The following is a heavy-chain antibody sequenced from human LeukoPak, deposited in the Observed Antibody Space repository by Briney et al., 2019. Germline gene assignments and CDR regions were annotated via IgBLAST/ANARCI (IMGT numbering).Heavy chain of an antibody. D-gene: IGHD3-22*01. J-gene: IGHJ4*02. CDR2: ITGSDDRT. CDR1: GFTFSSSA. CDR3: AKGPQLNSGYHPDY. Sequence: PGGSLRPSCAASGFTFSSSAMTWVRQAPGKGLEWVSTITGSDDRTYYADSVKGRFTISRDFSKNTLHLQMNSLRVEDTAIYYCAKGPQLNSGYHPDYWGQGTLVSVSS. V-gene: IGHV3-23*01.